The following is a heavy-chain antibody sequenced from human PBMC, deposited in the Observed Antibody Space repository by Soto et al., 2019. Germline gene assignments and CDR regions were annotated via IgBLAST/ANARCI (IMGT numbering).Heavy chain of an antibody. CDR3: ARVVPGAEAWFGT. Sequence: QFQLVQSGGEVKRPGASVKVSCTTSGYTFSNYGITWVRQAPGQPLEWLGWISLYSDGTNYAQKFQGRVSMTTDTSTTTAYMELRSLRSDDTAGYYCARVVPGAEAWFGTWGQGTLVTVSS. CDR1: GYTFSNYG. V-gene: IGHV1-18*01. D-gene: IGHD2-2*01. J-gene: IGHJ5*02. CDR2: ISLYSDGT.